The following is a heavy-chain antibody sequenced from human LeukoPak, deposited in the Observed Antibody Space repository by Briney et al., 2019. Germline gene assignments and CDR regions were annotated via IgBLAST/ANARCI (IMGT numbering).Heavy chain of an antibody. D-gene: IGHD2-2*02. Sequence: PSQTLSLTCTVSGGSISSGGYYWSWIRQHPGKGLEWIGYIYYSGSTYYNPSLKSRVTISVDTSKNQFSLKLSSATAADTAVYYCARSTYCSSTSCYTFRVLAFDIWGQGTMVTVSS. J-gene: IGHJ3*02. CDR2: IYYSGST. CDR1: GGSISSGGYY. V-gene: IGHV4-31*03. CDR3: ARSTYCSSTSCYTFRVLAFDI.